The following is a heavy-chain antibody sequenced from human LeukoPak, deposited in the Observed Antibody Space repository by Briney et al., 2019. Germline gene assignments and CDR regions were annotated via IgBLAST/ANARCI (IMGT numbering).Heavy chain of an antibody. CDR3: AKDRKRIAVAGVFDY. D-gene: IGHD6-19*01. CDR1: GFTFSSCA. V-gene: IGHV3-23*01. J-gene: IGHJ4*02. Sequence: GGSLRLSCAASGFTFSSCAMSWVRQASGKGLEWVSGISNSGGSTYYADSVKGRFTISRDNSKNTLYLQMNSLRDEDTAVYYCAKDRKRIAVAGVFDYWGQGTLVTVSS. CDR2: ISNSGGST.